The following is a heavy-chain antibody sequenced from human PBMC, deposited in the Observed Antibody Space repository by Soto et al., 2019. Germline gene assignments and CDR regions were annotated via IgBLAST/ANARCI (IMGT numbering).Heavy chain of an antibody. CDR1: GFSLSTSGVG. D-gene: IGHD4-17*01. Sequence: QITLKESGPTLVKPTQTLTLTCTFSGFSLSTSGVGVGWIRQPPGQALQWLALIYWDDDKLYSPSLRSTLTITKDTSKNQVVLTMTNMNPVDTATYYCAHTGSMTPVTKGAFDIWGQGTMVTVSS. CDR3: AHTGSMTPVTKGAFDI. J-gene: IGHJ3*02. CDR2: IYWDDDK. V-gene: IGHV2-5*02.